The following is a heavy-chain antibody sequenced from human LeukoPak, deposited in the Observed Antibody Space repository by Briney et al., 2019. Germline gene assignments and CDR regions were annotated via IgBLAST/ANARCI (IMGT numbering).Heavy chain of an antibody. CDR1: GFTFSSYE. J-gene: IGHJ4*02. Sequence: GGSLRLSCAASGFTFSSYEMNWVRQAPGKGLEWVSVIYSGGSTYYADSVKGRFTISRDNSKNTLYLQMNSLRAEDTAVYYCARTPYSSGWYFAFDYWGQGTLVTVSS. D-gene: IGHD6-19*01. V-gene: IGHV3-53*01. CDR2: IYSGGST. CDR3: ARTPYSSGWYFAFDY.